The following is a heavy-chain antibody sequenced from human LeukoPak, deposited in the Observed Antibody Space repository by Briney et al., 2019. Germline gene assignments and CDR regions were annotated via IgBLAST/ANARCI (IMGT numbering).Heavy chain of an antibody. CDR2: INPSGGST. Sequence: ASVKVSCKASGYTFTSYYMHWVLQPPGQGLEWLGIINPSGGSTSYAQKFQGRVTMTRDTSTSTVYMELSSLRSEDTAGYYCARDVDTAMVTYSYWGQGTLVTVSS. D-gene: IGHD5-18*01. J-gene: IGHJ4*02. CDR3: ARDVDTAMVTYSY. CDR1: GYTFTSYY. V-gene: IGHV1-46*01.